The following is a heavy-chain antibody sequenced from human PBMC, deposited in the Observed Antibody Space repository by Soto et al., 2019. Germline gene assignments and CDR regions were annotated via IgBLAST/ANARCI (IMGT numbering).Heavy chain of an antibody. CDR1: GFTFNTYD. V-gene: IGHV3-21*01. Sequence: EVQLVESGGGLVKPGGSLRLSCAASGFTFNTYDMNWVRQAPGKGLEWVSSITTSSAYIYYADSLKGRITISRDNAKNSLFLQMNSLRAEDTAVYDSVRSGTARLLRHSGFDPWGQGTLVTVSS. CDR3: VRSGTARLLRHSGFDP. CDR2: ITTSSAYI. J-gene: IGHJ5*02. D-gene: IGHD2-21*01.